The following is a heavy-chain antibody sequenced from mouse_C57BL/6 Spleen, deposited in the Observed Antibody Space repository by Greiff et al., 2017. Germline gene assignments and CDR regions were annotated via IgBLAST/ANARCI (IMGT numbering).Heavy chain of an antibody. CDR3: ARSGRDYATYFDY. V-gene: IGHV1-53*01. CDR2: INPSNGGT. J-gene: IGHJ2*01. D-gene: IGHD2-4*01. CDR1: GYTFTSYW. Sequence: QVQLQQSGTELVKPGASVKLSCKASGYTFTSYWMHWVKQRPGQGLEWIGNINPSNGGTNYNEKFKSKATLTVDKSSSTAYMQLSSLTSEDSAVYYCARSGRDYATYFDYWGQGTTLTVSS.